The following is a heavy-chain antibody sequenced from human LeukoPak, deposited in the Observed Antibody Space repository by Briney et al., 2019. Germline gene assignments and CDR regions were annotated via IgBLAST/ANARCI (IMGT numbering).Heavy chain of an antibody. J-gene: IGHJ2*01. V-gene: IGHV1-69*05. CDR1: GGTFSSYA. Sequence: SVKVSCKASGGTFSSYAISWVRQAPGQGLEWMGGIIPIFGTANYAQKFQGRVTITTDESTSTAYMELSGLRSEDTAVYYCARRGPQGDFDLWGRGTLVTVSS. CDR2: IIPIFGTA. D-gene: IGHD3-10*01. CDR3: ARRGPQGDFDL.